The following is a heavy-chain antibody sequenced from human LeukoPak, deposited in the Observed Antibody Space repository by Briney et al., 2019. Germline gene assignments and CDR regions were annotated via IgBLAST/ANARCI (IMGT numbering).Heavy chain of an antibody. CDR3: ARLYIPGYFDY. Sequence: SEILSLTCSVSGDSIIGYYWGWIRQPPGKGLEWIGNIYYTGNTYYNASLKSRVTISVDTSKNQFSLKLSSVTAADTAVYYCARLYIPGYFDYWGQGTLVTVSS. J-gene: IGHJ4*02. V-gene: IGHV4-39*01. D-gene: IGHD4-11*01. CDR2: IYYTGNT. CDR1: GDSIIGYY.